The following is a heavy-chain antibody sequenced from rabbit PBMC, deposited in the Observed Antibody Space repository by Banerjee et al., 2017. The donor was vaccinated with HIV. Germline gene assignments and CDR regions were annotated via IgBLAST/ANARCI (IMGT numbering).Heavy chain of an antibody. V-gene: IGHV1S45*01. Sequence: QEQLVESGGGLVQPEGSLTLTCTASGFSFSSSYYMCWVRQAPGKGLEWIACIYAGSSGSTYYASWAKGRFTISKTSSTTVTLQMTSLTAADTATYFCARGPYYSSGFSVYGYFDLWGPGTLVTVS. CDR1: GFSFSSSYY. D-gene: IGHD4-1*01. CDR3: ARGPYYSSGFSVYGYFDL. J-gene: IGHJ4*01. CDR2: IYAGSSGST.